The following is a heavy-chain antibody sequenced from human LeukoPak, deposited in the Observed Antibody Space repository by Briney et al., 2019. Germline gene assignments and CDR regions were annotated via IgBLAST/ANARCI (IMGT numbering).Heavy chain of an antibody. J-gene: IGHJ4*02. CDR2: IIPIFGTT. CDR1: GGTLSRYA. D-gene: IGHD3-10*01. V-gene: IGHV1-69*13. Sequence: SVTVCYKASGGTLSRYALCWVRQAPGQGPEWMGGIIPIFGTTNYAQKFQGRVTITADESTSTAYMELSSLRSEDTAVYYCARIVGIASRGYFDYWGQGTLVTVSS. CDR3: ARIVGIASRGYFDY.